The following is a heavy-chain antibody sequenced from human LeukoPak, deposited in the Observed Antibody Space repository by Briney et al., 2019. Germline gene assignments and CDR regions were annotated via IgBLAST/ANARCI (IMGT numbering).Heavy chain of an antibody. D-gene: IGHD3-10*01. CDR2: IKPDGSDK. V-gene: IGHV3-7*01. CDR1: GFTFNNYA. J-gene: IGHJ3*02. CDR3: ARDPAFGAFDI. Sequence: TGGSLRLSCTAAGFTFNNYAMTWVRQAPGKELEGVAIIKPDGSDKSYADSVRGRFTISRDNAKNSLYLHMNGLRAEDTSVYYCARDPAFGAFDIWGRGTLVTVSS.